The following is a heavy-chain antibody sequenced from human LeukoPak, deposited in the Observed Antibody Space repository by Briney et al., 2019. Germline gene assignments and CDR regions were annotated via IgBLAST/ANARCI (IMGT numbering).Heavy chain of an antibody. Sequence: QPGGSLRLSCAASGFTFSSYSMNWVRQAPGKGLEWVSYISSSGNTIDYADSVKGRFTISRDNAKNSLYLQMVSLRAEDTAVYYCASLRGYSYGYGDYWGQGTLDTVSS. D-gene: IGHD5-18*01. CDR1: GFTFSSYS. CDR3: ASLRGYSYGYGDY. V-gene: IGHV3-48*04. CDR2: ISSSGNTI. J-gene: IGHJ4*02.